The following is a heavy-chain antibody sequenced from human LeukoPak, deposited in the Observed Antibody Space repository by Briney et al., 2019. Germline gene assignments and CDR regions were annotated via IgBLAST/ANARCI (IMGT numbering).Heavy chain of an antibody. CDR3: ARVVDTHFDY. J-gene: IGHJ4*02. Sequence: PGGSLRLSRAASRFTFSIYAMSWVRQAPGKGLEWVSGISGSGGRTYYADSVKGRFTISRDNSKNTLYLQMNSLRAEDTAVYYCARVVDTHFDYWGQGTLVTVSS. V-gene: IGHV3-23*01. CDR2: ISGSGGRT. CDR1: RFTFSIYA. D-gene: IGHD5-18*01.